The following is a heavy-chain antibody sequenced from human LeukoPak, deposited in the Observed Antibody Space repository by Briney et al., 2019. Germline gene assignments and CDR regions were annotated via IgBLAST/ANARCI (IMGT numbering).Heavy chain of an antibody. V-gene: IGHV4-34*01. CDR1: GVSFSGYY. J-gene: IGHJ5*02. CDR3: ATGPVCSGGSCYLRRFDP. Sequence: SETLSLTCTVYGVSFSGYYWSWLRQPPGKGLEWIGEINHSGSTNYNPSLKSRVTISVDTSKRKFSLKLTSATAADTAVYYCATGPVCSGGSCYLRRFDPWGQGTLVTVSS. D-gene: IGHD2-15*01. CDR2: INHSGST.